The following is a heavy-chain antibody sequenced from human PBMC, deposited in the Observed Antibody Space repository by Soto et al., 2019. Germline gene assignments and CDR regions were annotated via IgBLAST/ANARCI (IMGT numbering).Heavy chain of an antibody. CDR3: AREQLVPGYYYYGMDV. V-gene: IGHV3-48*02. D-gene: IGHD6-13*01. CDR2: ISSSSSTI. Sequence: GGSLRLSCAASGFTFSSYSMNWVRQAPGKGLEWVSYISSSSSTIYYADSVKGRFTISRDNAKNSLYLQMNSLRDEDTAVYYCAREQLVPGYYYYGMDVWGQGTTVTVSS. J-gene: IGHJ6*02. CDR1: GFTFSSYS.